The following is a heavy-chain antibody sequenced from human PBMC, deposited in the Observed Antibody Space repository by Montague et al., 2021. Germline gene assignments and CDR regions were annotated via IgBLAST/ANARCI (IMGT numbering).Heavy chain of an antibody. Sequence: SLRLSCAASGFTFSNFYMHWVRQAPGKGLVWVSRIVGDGHYTNYADSVQGRFTISRDNAENTLYLQMDGLRVGDTAVYYCVRDRDGFNFDDWGHGTLVTVSS. CDR2: IVGDGHYT. CDR1: GFTFSNFY. J-gene: IGHJ4*01. V-gene: IGHV3-74*01. D-gene: IGHD5-24*01. CDR3: VRDRDGFNFDD.